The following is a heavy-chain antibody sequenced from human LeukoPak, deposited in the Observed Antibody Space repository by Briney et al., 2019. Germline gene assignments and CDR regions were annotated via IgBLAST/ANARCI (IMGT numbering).Heavy chain of an antibody. Sequence: SVKVSCKASGGTFSSYAISWVRQAPGQGLEWMGGIIPIFGTANYAQKFQGRVTITTDESTGTAYMELSSLRSEDTAVYYCARARLYYYDSILGDESLAFDIWGQGTMVTVSS. J-gene: IGHJ3*02. D-gene: IGHD3-22*01. CDR3: ARARLYYYDSILGDESLAFDI. CDR1: GGTFSSYA. V-gene: IGHV1-69*05. CDR2: IIPIFGTA.